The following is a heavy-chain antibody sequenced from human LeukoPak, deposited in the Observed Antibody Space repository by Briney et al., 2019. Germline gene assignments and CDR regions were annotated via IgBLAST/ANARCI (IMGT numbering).Heavy chain of an antibody. D-gene: IGHD3-22*01. J-gene: IGHJ4*02. CDR1: GFTFRNYR. Sequence: TGGSLRLPCAASGFTFRNYRMNWVRQAPGKGLEWVSSISTSSTYIFYADSVKGRLTISRDNAKNSLYLQMNSLRAEDTAVYYCARDYDSSGYYYPVYEYWGQGTLVTVSS. CDR3: ARDYDSSGYYYPVYEY. CDR2: ISTSSTYI. V-gene: IGHV3-21*01.